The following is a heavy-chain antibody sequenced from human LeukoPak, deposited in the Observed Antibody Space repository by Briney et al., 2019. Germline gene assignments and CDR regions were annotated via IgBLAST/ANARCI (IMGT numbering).Heavy chain of an antibody. CDR1: GFTFTTYP. V-gene: IGHV3-23*01. CDR2: ISVSGGST. CDR3: AKDVSSCGGDCPDF. D-gene: IGHD2-21*02. J-gene: IGHJ4*02. Sequence: GGSLRLSCVASGFTFTTYPMSWVRQAPGKGLDWVAGISVSGGSTYYADSVKGRFTISRDNSKNTVYLQMNSLRAEEAAIYYCAKDVSSCGGDCPDFWGQGTLVTVSS.